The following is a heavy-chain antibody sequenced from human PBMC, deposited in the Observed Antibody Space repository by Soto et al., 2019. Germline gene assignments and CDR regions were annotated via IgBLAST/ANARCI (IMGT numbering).Heavy chain of an antibody. V-gene: IGHV3-33*01. Sequence: QVQLVESGGGVVQPGRSLRLSCAASGFTFSSYGMHWVRQAPGKGLEWVAVIWYDGSNKYYADSVKGRFTISRDNSKNTLYLQMNSLRAEDTAVYYCARGTIPQRGLEYWGQGTLVIVSS. D-gene: IGHD3-3*01. CDR2: IWYDGSNK. CDR1: GFTFSSYG. J-gene: IGHJ4*02. CDR3: ARGTIPQRGLEY.